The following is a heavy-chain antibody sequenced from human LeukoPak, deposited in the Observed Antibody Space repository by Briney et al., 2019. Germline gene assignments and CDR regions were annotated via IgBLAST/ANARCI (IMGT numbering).Heavy chain of an antibody. CDR2: INPNSGGT. Sequence: ASVKVSCKASGYTFTGYYMHWVRQAPGQGLEWMGRINPNSGGTNYAQKFQGRVTMTRDTSISTAYMELSRLRSDDTAVYYCARAYCSSTSCYNARWFDPWGQGTLVTVSS. J-gene: IGHJ5*02. CDR3: ARAYCSSTSCYNARWFDP. V-gene: IGHV1-2*06. CDR1: GYTFTGYY. D-gene: IGHD2-2*02.